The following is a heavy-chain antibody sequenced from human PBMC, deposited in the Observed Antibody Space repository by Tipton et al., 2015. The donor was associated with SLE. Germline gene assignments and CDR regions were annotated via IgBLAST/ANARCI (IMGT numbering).Heavy chain of an antibody. CDR2: ISYSGST. J-gene: IGHJ4*02. CDR3: ARGGYSSGWYGDYFVY. D-gene: IGHD6-19*01. V-gene: IGHV4-59*11. CDR1: GDTIRDHY. Sequence: TLSLTCTVSGDTIRDHYLSWIRQPPGKGLEWIGYISYSGSTNYSTSLKSRVTISLDTSKTQFSLNLRSVTAADTAIYYCARGGYSSGWYGDYFVYCGQGTLITVSS.